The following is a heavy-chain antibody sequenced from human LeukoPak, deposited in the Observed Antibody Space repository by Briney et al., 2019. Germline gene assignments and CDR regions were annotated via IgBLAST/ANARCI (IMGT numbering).Heavy chain of an antibody. CDR2: INHSGST. CDR1: GGSFSGYY. CDR3: ARAALVRFLEWLPDY. V-gene: IGHV4-34*01. D-gene: IGHD3-3*01. J-gene: IGHJ4*02. Sequence: SETLSLTCAVYGGSFSGYYWSWIRQPPGKGLEWIGEINHSGSTNYNPSLKSRVTISVDTSKNQLSLKLSSVTAADTAVYYCARAALVRFLEWLPDYWGQGTLVTVSS.